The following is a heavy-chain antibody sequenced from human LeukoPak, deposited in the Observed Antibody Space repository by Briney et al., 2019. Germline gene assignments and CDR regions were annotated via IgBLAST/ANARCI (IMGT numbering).Heavy chain of an antibody. Sequence: GGSLRLSCAASGFTFDDYGMSWVRQAPGKGLEWVSGINWNGGSTGYADSVKGRFTISRDNAKNSLYLQMNSLRAEDTALYHCARANYYDSSGAAGAFDIWGQGTMVTVSS. V-gene: IGHV3-20*01. CDR1: GFTFDDYG. CDR2: INWNGGST. CDR3: ARANYYDSSGAAGAFDI. D-gene: IGHD3-22*01. J-gene: IGHJ3*02.